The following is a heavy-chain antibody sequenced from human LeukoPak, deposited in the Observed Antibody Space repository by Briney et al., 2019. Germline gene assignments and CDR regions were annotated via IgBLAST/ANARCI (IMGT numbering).Heavy chain of an antibody. Sequence: ASVKVSCKASGGTFSSYAISWVRQAPGQGLEWMGRIIPILGIANYAQKFQGRVTITADKSTSTAYMELSSLRSEDTAVYYCARDFENSSGFVAFDIWGQGTMVTVSS. J-gene: IGHJ3*02. D-gene: IGHD6-19*01. CDR2: IIPILGIA. CDR3: ARDFENSSGFVAFDI. V-gene: IGHV1-69*04. CDR1: GGTFSSYA.